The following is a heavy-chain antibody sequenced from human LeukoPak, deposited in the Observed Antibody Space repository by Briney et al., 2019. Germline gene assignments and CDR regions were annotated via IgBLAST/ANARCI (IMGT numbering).Heavy chain of an antibody. CDR1: GFSFRDYP. CDR3: ARSLLTTATGTGRAFDI. J-gene: IGHJ3*02. V-gene: IGHV3-23*01. D-gene: IGHD1-1*01. CDR2: ISAGAGVI. Sequence: GGSLRLSCEAAGFSFRDYPMGWVRRASGKRLEWVSGISAGAGVIFYADPVKGRFTISRDNSKNTLYLQMNSLRAEDSAEYYCARSLLTTATGTGRAFDIWGQGTMVTVSA.